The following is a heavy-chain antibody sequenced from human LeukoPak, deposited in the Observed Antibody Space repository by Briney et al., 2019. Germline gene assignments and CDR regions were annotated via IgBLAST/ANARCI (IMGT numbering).Heavy chain of an antibody. D-gene: IGHD6-13*01. CDR2: IYHSGST. V-gene: IGHV4-4*02. J-gene: IGHJ6*02. Sequence: SETLSLTCAVSGGSISSSNWWSWVRQPPGKGLEWIGEIYHSGSTNYNPSLKSRVTISVDKSKNQFSLKLSSVTAADTAVYYCMHAAGGYYYGMDVWGQGTTVTVSS. CDR3: MHAAGGYYYGMDV. CDR1: GGSISSSNW.